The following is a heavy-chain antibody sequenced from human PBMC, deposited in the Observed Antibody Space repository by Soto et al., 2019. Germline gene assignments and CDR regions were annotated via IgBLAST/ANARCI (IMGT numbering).Heavy chain of an antibody. CDR2: ISAYNGNT. D-gene: IGHD3-22*01. Sequence: XSVKVSCKVSGYSLTELSIHWVRQAPGQGLEWMGWISAYNGNTNYAQKLQGRVTMTTDTSTSTAYMELRSLRSDDTAVYYCARRYYYDSSGYYSHWGQGTLVTVSS. J-gene: IGHJ1*01. CDR1: GYSLTELS. V-gene: IGHV1-18*01. CDR3: ARRYYYDSSGYYSH.